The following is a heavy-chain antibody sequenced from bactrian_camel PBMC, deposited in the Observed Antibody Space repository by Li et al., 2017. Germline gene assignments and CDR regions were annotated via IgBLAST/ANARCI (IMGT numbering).Heavy chain of an antibody. Sequence: VQLVESGGGSVQAGGSLRLSCRASGHTDNSYCMGWIRQAPGSEREGVAALSIGYRSTYYADSVKGRFTISKDVTKSSLYLQMNSLQSEDTAMYYCAAGWTRHCSRRIESFGSWGQGTQVTVS. CDR3: AAGWTRHCSRRIESFGS. J-gene: IGHJ6*01. CDR1: GHTDNSYC. CDR2: LSIGYRST. D-gene: IGHD3*01. V-gene: IGHV3S1*01.